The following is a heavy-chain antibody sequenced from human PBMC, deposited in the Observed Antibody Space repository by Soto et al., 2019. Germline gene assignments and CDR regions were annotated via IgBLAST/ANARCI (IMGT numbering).Heavy chain of an antibody. D-gene: IGHD3-22*01. CDR1: GGSFSGYY. Sequence: PSETLSLTCAVYGGSFSGYYWSWIRQPPGEGLEWIGDINDSGRTNYNPSLKTRVTISIDTSINQFYLRLTSVTAADTAMYYCARGTPGKYSDTNGYYYYFDYGGQEPLVPV. CDR2: INDSGRT. V-gene: IGHV4-34*01. CDR3: ARGTPGKYSDTNGYYYYFDY. J-gene: IGHJ4*02.